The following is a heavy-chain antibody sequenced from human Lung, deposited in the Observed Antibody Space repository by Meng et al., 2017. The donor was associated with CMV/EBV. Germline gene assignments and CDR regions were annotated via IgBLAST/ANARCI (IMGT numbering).Heavy chain of an antibody. CDR1: SNFSSYA. CDR3: ARLYYYYSGGDYVGPS. CDR2: NIPLLGSG. Sequence: SNFSSYAVSNVPQAPGQGFVWMGGNIPLLGSGRYAQTFHGIVTITADKSTTTAYLVLSSLRSEDTAMYYCARLYYYYSGGDYVGPSWGQGTLVTVSS. J-gene: IGHJ4*02. D-gene: IGHD3-22*01. V-gene: IGHV1-69*06.